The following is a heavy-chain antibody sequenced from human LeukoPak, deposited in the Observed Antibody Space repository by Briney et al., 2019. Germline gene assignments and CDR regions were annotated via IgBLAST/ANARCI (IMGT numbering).Heavy chain of an antibody. CDR1: GFTASSNH. CDR2: IYYGGNT. CDR3: AALSGVGVKIGFDH. J-gene: IGHJ4*02. V-gene: IGHV3-66*01. Sequence: GGSLSLSRAASGFTASSNHMNWVRRAPGKGLGRGSIIYYGGNTFYADSVKGRFTLSRDNSKNTLYLQINSLRADDTAVYYCAALSGVGVKIGFDHWGQGALVVVSA. D-gene: IGHD1-26*01.